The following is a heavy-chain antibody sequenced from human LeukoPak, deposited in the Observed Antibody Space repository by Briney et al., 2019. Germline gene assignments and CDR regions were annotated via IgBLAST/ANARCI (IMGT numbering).Heavy chain of an antibody. CDR1: GFTFSNAW. V-gene: IGHV3-15*01. J-gene: IGHJ4*02. CDR3: AKGAYSYGYYYFDH. CDR2: IKSKTDGGTT. Sequence: GGSLRLSCAASGFTFSNAWMSWVRQAPGKGLEWVGRIKSKTDGGTTDYAAPVKGRFTMSRDDSKNTLYLQMNSLRAEDTAVYYCAKGAYSYGYYYFDHRGQGTLVTVSS. D-gene: IGHD5-18*01.